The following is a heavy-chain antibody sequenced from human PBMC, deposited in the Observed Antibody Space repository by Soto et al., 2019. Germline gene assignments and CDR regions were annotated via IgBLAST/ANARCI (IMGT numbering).Heavy chain of an antibody. Sequence: QVQLVQSGAEVKKPGSSVKVSCKASGGTFSSYAISWVRQAPGQGLEWMGGTIPVFDTTNYAQRFQGRVTITAKETMSTTYEELSSLRSEDTAVYYGARPELHGSTNWFDTWGQGALVTVSS. CDR1: GGTFSSYA. V-gene: IGHV1-69*01. D-gene: IGHD1-26*01. J-gene: IGHJ5*02. CDR2: TIPVFDTT. CDR3: ARPELHGSTNWFDT.